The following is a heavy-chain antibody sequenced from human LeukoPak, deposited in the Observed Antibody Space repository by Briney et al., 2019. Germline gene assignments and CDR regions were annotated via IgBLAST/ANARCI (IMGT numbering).Heavy chain of an antibody. CDR3: AKMKWHPPPNSYMDV. J-gene: IGHJ6*01. CDR2: ISGSGANT. CDR1: GFTFSGFA. V-gene: IGHV3-23*01. D-gene: IGHD5-12*01. Sequence: GGSLRLSCAASGFTFSGFAMSWVRRTPGKGLEWVSDISGSGANTLYADSVKGRFTISRDNSKNTLYLEMKRLRAEDTAIYYCAKMKWHPPPNSYMDVWGQGTTVTVSS.